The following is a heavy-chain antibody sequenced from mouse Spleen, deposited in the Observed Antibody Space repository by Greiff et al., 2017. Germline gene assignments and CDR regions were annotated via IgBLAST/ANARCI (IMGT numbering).Heavy chain of an antibody. D-gene: IGHD1-1*01. Sequence: DVLLVESGGDLVKPGGSLKFSCAASGFTFSSYGMSWVSQTPDKRLEWVATISSGGSYTYYPDSVKGRFTISRDNAKNTLYLQMSSLKSEDTAMYYCARLYYYGSSQYWYFDVGGTGTTVTVSS. J-gene: IGHJ1*03. CDR1: GFTFSSYG. CDR3: ARLYYYGSSQYWYFDV. V-gene: IGHV5-6*01. CDR2: ISSGGSYT.